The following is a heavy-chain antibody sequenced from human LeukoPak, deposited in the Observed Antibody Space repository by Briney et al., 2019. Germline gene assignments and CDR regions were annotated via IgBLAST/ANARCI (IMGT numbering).Heavy chain of an antibody. Sequence: ASVKVSCKAPGYTFTSYGISWVRQAPGQGLEWMGWISAYNGNTNYAHKLQGRVTMTTDTSTSTAYMELRSLRSDDTAVYYCARAVEQWLEFDYWGQGTLVTVSS. V-gene: IGHV1-18*01. D-gene: IGHD6-19*01. CDR3: ARAVEQWLEFDY. CDR1: GYTFTSYG. J-gene: IGHJ4*02. CDR2: ISAYNGNT.